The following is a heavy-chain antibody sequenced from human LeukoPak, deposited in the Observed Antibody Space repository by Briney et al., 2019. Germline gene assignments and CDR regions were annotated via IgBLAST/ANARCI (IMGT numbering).Heavy chain of an antibody. V-gene: IGHV3-23*01. CDR2: FSGSGGST. D-gene: IGHD3-22*01. J-gene: IGHJ4*02. CDR3: AKSERGYYNY. Sequence: GGSLRHSCAASGFTFSSYAMSWVRQAPGKGLEWVSAFSGSGGSTYYADSVKGRFTISRDNSKNTLYLQMNSLRAEDTAVYYCAKSERGYYNYWGQGTLVTVSS. CDR1: GFTFSSYA.